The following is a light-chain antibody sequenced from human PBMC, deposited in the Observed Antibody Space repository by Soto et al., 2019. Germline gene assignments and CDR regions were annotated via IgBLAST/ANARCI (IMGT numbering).Light chain of an antibody. V-gene: IGLV2-14*01. CDR3: SSYTSSSTLYV. CDR1: SSDVGGYNY. J-gene: IGLJ1*01. CDR2: EVS. Sequence: QAVLTRPASVSGSPGQSITISCTGTSSDVGGYNYVSWYQQHPGKAPKLMIYEVSNRPSGVSNRFSGSKSGNTASLTISGRQAEDEADYYCSSYTSSSTLYVFGTGTKVTVL.